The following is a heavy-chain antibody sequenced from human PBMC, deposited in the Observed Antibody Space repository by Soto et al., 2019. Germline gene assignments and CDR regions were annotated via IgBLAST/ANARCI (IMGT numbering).Heavy chain of an antibody. D-gene: IGHD3-22*01. V-gene: IGHV4-30-2*01. CDR1: GGSIRSGGYS. J-gene: IGHJ4*02. Sequence: SETLSLTCAVSGGSIRSGGYSGSWLRQPPGKGLEWIGYIYHSGSTYYNPSLKSRVTISVDRSKNQFSLKLSSVTAADTALYYCARIYYDSVFAYWGQGTLVTVSS. CDR2: IYHSGST. CDR3: ARIYYDSVFAY.